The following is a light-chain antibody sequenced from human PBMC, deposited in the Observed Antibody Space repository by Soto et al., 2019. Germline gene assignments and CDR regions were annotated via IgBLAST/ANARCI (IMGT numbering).Light chain of an antibody. J-gene: IGLJ1*01. Sequence: QSVLTQPASVSGSPGQSITISCTGTSSDVGGYNYVSWYQQYPGKAPKLMIYDVSNRPSGVSNRFSGSKSGNTASLTISGLQAEDEADYYYSSYTSSSTLYVFGTGTKLTVL. V-gene: IGLV2-14*01. CDR3: SSYTSSSTLYV. CDR1: SSDVGGYNY. CDR2: DVS.